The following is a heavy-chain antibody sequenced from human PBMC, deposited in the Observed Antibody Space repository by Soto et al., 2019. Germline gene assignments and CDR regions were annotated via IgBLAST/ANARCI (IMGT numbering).Heavy chain of an antibody. CDR3: ARGFTYSNYVCGY. D-gene: IGHD4-4*01. V-gene: IGHV3-21*01. CDR2: ISSSSSYI. Sequence: EVQLVESGGGLVKPGGSLRLSCAASGFTFSSYSMNWVRQAPGKGLEWVSSISSSSSYIYYADSVKGRFTISRDNAKNSLYLQMNSLRAEDTAVYYCARGFTYSNYVCGYWGRGTLVTVSS. CDR1: GFTFSSYS. J-gene: IGHJ4*02.